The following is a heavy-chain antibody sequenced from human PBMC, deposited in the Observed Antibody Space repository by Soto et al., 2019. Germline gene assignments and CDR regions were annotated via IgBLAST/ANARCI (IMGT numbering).Heavy chain of an antibody. Sequence: GGSLRLSCAASGFTFSSYAMSWVRQAPGKGLEWVSAISGSGGSTYYADSVKGRFTISRDNSKNTLYLQLNTLRVEDTAVYYCAKPNLYCSSTSCYDYWGQGTLVTVS. J-gene: IGHJ4*02. CDR2: ISGSGGST. V-gene: IGHV3-23*01. D-gene: IGHD2-2*01. CDR3: AKPNLYCSSTSCYDY. CDR1: GFTFSSYA.